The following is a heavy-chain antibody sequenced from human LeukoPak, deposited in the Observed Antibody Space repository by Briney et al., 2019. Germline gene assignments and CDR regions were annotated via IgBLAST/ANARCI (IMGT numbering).Heavy chain of an antibody. CDR1: GFTFSNYA. J-gene: IGHJ4*02. CDR2: LIGSSGAT. D-gene: IGHD5-12*01. Sequence: PGGSLRLSCAASGFTFSNYAMNWARQALGKGLEWVAVLIGSSGATDYADSVKGRFTISRDNSKNTLFLQMNSLRAEDTAIYYCAKGAYDYIEIAYFDYWGQGALVTVSS. V-gene: IGHV3-23*01. CDR3: AKGAYDYIEIAYFDY.